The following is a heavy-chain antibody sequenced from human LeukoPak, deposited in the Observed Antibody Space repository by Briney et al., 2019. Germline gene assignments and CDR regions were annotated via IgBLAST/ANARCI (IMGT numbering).Heavy chain of an antibody. J-gene: IGHJ4*02. CDR1: GFTFSSYG. CDR3: AKDSDTWELSHFDY. CDR2: IRYDGSNK. D-gene: IGHD1-26*01. V-gene: IGHV3-30*02. Sequence: GGSLRLSCAASGFTFSSYGMHWVRQAPGKGLEWVAFIRYDGSNKYYADSVKGRFTISRDNSKNTLYLQMNSLRAEDTAVYYCAKDSDTWELSHFDYWGQGTLVTVSS.